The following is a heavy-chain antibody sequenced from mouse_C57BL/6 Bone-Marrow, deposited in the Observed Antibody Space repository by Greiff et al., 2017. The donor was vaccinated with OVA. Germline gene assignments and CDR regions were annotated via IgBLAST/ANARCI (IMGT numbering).Heavy chain of an antibody. Sequence: VQLQQSGPELVKPGASVKISCKASGYAFSNSWMNWVKQRPGKGLEWIGRIYPGNGDTNYNGKFKGKATLTADKSSNTAYMQLSSLTSEDSAVYYCARRVLRTYWYFDVWGTGTTVTVSS. J-gene: IGHJ1*03. D-gene: IGHD1-1*01. CDR3: ARRVLRTYWYFDV. V-gene: IGHV1-82*01. CDR2: IYPGNGDT. CDR1: GYAFSNSW.